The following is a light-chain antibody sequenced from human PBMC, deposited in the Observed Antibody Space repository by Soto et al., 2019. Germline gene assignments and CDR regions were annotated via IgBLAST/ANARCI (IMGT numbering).Light chain of an antibody. V-gene: IGLV3-21*04. J-gene: IGLJ2*01. CDR3: QVWDSSSDHVV. Sequence: SYELTQPTSVSVATGKTARITCGGNNIGSKSVHWYQQKPGQAPVLVIYYDSDRPSGIPERFSGSNSGNTATLTISRVEAGDEADYYCQVWDSSSDHVVFGGGTKVTVL. CDR1: NIGSKS. CDR2: YDS.